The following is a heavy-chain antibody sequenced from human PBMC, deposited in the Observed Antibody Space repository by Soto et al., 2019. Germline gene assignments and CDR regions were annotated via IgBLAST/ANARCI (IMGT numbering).Heavy chain of an antibody. CDR1: GDSVSDNSAA. D-gene: IGHD3-16*01. V-gene: IGHV6-1*01. J-gene: IGHJ4*02. CDR3: ERDSRYYVSSDSYLDY. CDR2: TYYRSKWYN. Sequence: SQTLSLTCAISGDSVSDNSAAWNWIRQSPSRGLEWLGRTYYRSKWYNDYAVSVKSRITVTPDTSKNQFSLHLNSVTPEDTAVYYCERDSRYYVSSDSYLDYWGQGALVPVSS.